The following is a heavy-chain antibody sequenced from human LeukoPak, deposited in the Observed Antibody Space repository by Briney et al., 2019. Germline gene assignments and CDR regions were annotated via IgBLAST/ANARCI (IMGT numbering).Heavy chain of an antibody. V-gene: IGHV3-64*02. CDR2: INTDGRIT. J-gene: IGHJ4*02. Sequence: PGGSLGLSCVASGFSFRNYAIHWVRQAPGKGLEYVSVINTDGRITYYADSVKGRFTISRGNSKNTVYLQMDSLRGEDMAVYYCTRDGGSFCDFDYWAREPWSPSPQ. CDR1: GFSFRNYA. D-gene: IGHD1-26*01. CDR3: TRDGGSFCDFDY.